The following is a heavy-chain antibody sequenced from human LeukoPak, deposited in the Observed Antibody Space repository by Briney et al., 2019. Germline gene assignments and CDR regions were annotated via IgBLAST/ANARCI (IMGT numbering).Heavy chain of an antibody. V-gene: IGHV4-4*02. CDR2: MYLSGTT. D-gene: IGHD3-22*01. CDR1: GDSINSLDL. CDR3: AGLVGRYSSGLYYYYFDY. J-gene: IGHJ4*02. Sequence: ASETLSLTCTVSGDSINSLDLWSWVRQPPGKGLEWIGEMYLSGTTHSNPSVKSRVTISIDKSKNQFFLNLSSVTAADTAVYYCAGLVGRYSSGLYYYYFDYWGQGTLVTVSS.